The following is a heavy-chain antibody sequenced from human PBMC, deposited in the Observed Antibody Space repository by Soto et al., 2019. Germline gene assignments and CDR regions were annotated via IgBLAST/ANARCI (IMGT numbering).Heavy chain of an antibody. J-gene: IGHJ6*02. D-gene: IGHD1-7*01. CDR3: ARSLELRINYYYYGMDV. CDR1: GFTFSSYS. CDR2: ISSSSSYI. V-gene: IGHV3-21*01. Sequence: GGSLRLSGAASGFTFSSYSMNWVRQAPGKGLEWVSSISSSSSYIYYADSVKGRFTISRDNAKNSLYLQMNSLGAEDTAVYYCARSLELRINYYYYGMDVWGQGTTVTVSS.